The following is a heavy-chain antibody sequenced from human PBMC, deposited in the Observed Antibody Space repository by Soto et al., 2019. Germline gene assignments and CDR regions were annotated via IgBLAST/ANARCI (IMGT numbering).Heavy chain of an antibody. CDR2: IVVGSGNT. CDR3: AAGAQDTAMGTHDY. Sequence: KVSCKASGFTFTSSAVQWVRQARGQRLEWIGWIVVGSGNTNYAQKFQERVTITRDMSTSTAYMELSSLRSEDTAVYYCAAGAQDTAMGTHDYWGQGTLVTVSS. CDR1: GFTFTSSA. D-gene: IGHD5-18*01. J-gene: IGHJ4*02. V-gene: IGHV1-58*01.